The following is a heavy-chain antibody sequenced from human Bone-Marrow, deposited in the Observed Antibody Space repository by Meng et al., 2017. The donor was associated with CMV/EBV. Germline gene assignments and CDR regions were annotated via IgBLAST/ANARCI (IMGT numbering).Heavy chain of an antibody. CDR1: GFIFSDYW. D-gene: IGHD6-19*01. CDR2: VKPDGSEE. CDR3: ARVREQWQDNWFDP. Sequence: GGSLRLSCKASGFIFSDYWMNWVRQVPGKGLEWVATVKPDGSEEFYVDSVKGRFTISRDNAKNTLYLQMNSLRAEDTAVYYCARVREQWQDNWFDPWGQGTLVTVSS. V-gene: IGHV3-7*01. J-gene: IGHJ5*02.